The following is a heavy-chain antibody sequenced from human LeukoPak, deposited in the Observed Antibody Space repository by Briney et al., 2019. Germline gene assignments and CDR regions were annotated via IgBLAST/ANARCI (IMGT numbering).Heavy chain of an antibody. V-gene: IGHV1-8*01. Sequence: ASVKVSCKTSGYTFSTYEINWVRQAAGQGLEWMGWMHPNSGDTDYAQKFQGRVTMTRDTSINTVYVELSSLRSEDTAVYYCTRGPRNDPWGQGTLVTVSS. J-gene: IGHJ5*02. D-gene: IGHD1-14*01. CDR2: MHPNSGDT. CDR1: GYTFSTYE. CDR3: TRGPRNDP.